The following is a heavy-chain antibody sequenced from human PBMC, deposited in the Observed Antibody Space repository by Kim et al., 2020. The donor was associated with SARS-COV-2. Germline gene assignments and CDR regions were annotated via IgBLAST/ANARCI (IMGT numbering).Heavy chain of an antibody. V-gene: IGHV1-24*01. J-gene: IGHJ4*02. D-gene: IGHD6-19*01. CDR2: FDPEDGET. Sequence: ASVKVSCKVSGYTLTELSMHWVRQAPGKGLEWMGGFDPEDGETIYAQKFQGRVTMTEDTSTDTAYMELSSLRSEDTAVYYCATSVIAVAGTMGDYWGQGTLVTVSS. CDR3: ATSVIAVAGTMGDY. CDR1: GYTLTELS.